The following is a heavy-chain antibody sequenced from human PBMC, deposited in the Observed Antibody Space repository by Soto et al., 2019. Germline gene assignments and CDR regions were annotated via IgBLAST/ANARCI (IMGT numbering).Heavy chain of an antibody. CDR3: ARDSGTGIVPMYYFDY. V-gene: IGHV1-2*04. CDR2: INPNSGGT. Sequence: QVQLVQSGAEVKKPGASVKVSCKASGYTFTGYYMHWVRQAPGQGLEWMGWINPNSGGTNYAQKFQGWVTLTRATCISTAYMELSRMRSDDPDVYYCARDSGTGIVPMYYFDYWGQGTLVTVYS. CDR1: GYTFTGYY. D-gene: IGHD3-9*01. J-gene: IGHJ4*02.